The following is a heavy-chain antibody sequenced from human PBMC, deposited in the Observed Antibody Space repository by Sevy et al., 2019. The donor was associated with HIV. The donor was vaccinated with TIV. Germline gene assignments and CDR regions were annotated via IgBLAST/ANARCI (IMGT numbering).Heavy chain of an antibody. D-gene: IGHD2-2*01. CDR3: ARDSTNRVVPAYYGMDV. Sequence: SETPSLTCTVSGGSISSYYWSWIRQPAGKGLEWIGRIYTSRSTNYNPSLKSRVTMSVDTSKNQFSLKLSSVTAADTAVYYCARDSTNRVVPAYYGMDVWGQGTTVTVSS. V-gene: IGHV4-4*07. CDR2: IYTSRST. CDR1: GGSISSYY. J-gene: IGHJ6*02.